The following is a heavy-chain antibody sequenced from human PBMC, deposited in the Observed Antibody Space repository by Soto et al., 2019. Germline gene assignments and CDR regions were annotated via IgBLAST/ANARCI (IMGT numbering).Heavy chain of an antibody. V-gene: IGHV3-30*18. J-gene: IGHJ6*02. CDR3: AKDLRDFWSGWPQHYYYGMDV. D-gene: IGHD3-3*01. CDR1: GFTFSSYG. Sequence: QVQLVESGGGVVQPGRSLRLSCAAAGFTFSSYGMHWVRQAPGKGLDWLAVASYAGSDKYYADSVKGRFTVSRENSKNPLYLQMNCLRAVDTAVYFCAKDLRDFWSGWPQHYYYGMDVWGQGTTVIVSS. CDR2: ASYAGSDK.